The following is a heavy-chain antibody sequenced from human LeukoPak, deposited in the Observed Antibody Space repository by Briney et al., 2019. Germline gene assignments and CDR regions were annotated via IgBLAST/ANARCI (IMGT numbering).Heavy chain of an antibody. D-gene: IGHD4-11*01. CDR2: IYTSGST. V-gene: IGHV4-61*02. J-gene: IGHJ4*02. Sequence: SSETLSLTCTVSGGSISSGSYYWSWIRQPAGKGLEWIGRIYTSGSTNYNPSLKSRVTISVDTSKNQFSLKLSSVTAADTAVYYCATMTTVTYLFDFWGQGTRVSVSS. CDR3: ATMTTVTYLFDF. CDR1: GGSISSGSYY.